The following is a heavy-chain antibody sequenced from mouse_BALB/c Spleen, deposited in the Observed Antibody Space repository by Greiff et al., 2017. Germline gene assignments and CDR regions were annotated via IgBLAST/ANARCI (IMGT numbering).Heavy chain of an antibody. Sequence: VQLKQSGAELVKPGASVKLSCTASGFNIKDTYMHWVKQRPEQGLEWIGRIDPANGNTKYDPKFQGKATITADTSSNTAYLQLSSLTSEDTAVYYCARRYYYGSSYFDYWGQGTTLTVSS. V-gene: IGHV14-3*02. CDR2: IDPANGNT. D-gene: IGHD1-1*01. J-gene: IGHJ2*01. CDR3: ARRYYYGSSYFDY. CDR1: GFNIKDTY.